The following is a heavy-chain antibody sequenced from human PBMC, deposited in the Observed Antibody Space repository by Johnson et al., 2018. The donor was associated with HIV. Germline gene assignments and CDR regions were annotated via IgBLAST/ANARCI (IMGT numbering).Heavy chain of an antibody. J-gene: IGHJ3*02. CDR3: ARDGYSYGDAFDI. CDR2: LSGSGNNT. V-gene: IGHV3-23*04. Sequence: VQLVESGGGVVQPGGSLRLSCAASGFTFINYAMSWVRQAPGKGLEWVSSLSGSGNNTYYADSVKGRFTISRDNFKNTLYLQMNSLRAEDTAVYYCARDGYSYGDAFDIWGQGTMVTVSS. CDR1: GFTFINYA. D-gene: IGHD5-18*01.